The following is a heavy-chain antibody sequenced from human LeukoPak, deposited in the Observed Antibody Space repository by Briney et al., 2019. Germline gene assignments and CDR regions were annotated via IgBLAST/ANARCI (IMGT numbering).Heavy chain of an antibody. D-gene: IGHD1-26*01. V-gene: IGHV1-69*06. CDR2: IIPIFGTA. CDR1: GYTFTSYG. CDR3: ARDLKGSYSSYNWFDP. J-gene: IGHJ5*02. Sequence: SVKVSCKASGYTFTSYGISWVRQAPGQGLEWMGGIIPIFGTANYAQKFQGRVTITADKSTSTAYMELSSLRSEDTAVYYCARDLKGSYSSYNWFDPWGQGTLVTVSS.